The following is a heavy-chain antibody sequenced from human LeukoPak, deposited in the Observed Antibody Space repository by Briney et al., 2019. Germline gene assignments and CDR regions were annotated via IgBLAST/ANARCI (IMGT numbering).Heavy chain of an antibody. J-gene: IGHJ4*02. V-gene: IGHV3-66*01. CDR3: AKGGSSPKYFDY. CDR1: GFTVSSNY. Sequence: GGSLRLSCAASGFTVSSNYMSWVRQAPGKGLEWVSVIYSGGSTYYADSVKGRFTISRDNSKNTLYLQMNSLRAKDTAVYYCAKGGSSPKYFDYWGQGTLVTVSS. D-gene: IGHD6-6*01. CDR2: IYSGGST.